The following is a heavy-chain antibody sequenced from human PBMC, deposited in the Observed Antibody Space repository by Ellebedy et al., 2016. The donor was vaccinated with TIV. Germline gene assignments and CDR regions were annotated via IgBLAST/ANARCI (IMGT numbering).Heavy chain of an antibody. Sequence: GESLKISCVASGFTFRTYSMHWVRQPPGKGLELLSSSLSRSDYIYYADLVRGRFTISRDNAENSLYLRMDNLRAEDTAVYYCAGGPPHYGHVGARGRFDPWGQGTLVTVAS. J-gene: IGHJ5*02. CDR1: GFTFRTYS. D-gene: IGHD1-26*01. CDR2: SLSRSDYI. V-gene: IGHV3-21*01. CDR3: AGGPPHYGHVGARGRFDP.